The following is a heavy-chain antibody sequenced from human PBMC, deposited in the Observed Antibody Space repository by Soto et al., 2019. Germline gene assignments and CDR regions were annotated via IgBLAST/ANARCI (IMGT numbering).Heavy chain of an antibody. Sequence: QVQLQESGPGLVKPSQTLSLTCTVSGGSISSGGYYWSWIRQHPGKGLEWIGYIYYSGSTYYNPSPKSRVTISVDPSKNQFSLKLSSVTAADTAVYYCARDKGLAGLHHYFDYWGQGTLVTVSS. D-gene: IGHD2-15*01. CDR2: IYYSGST. CDR1: GGSISSGGYY. CDR3: ARDKGLAGLHHYFDY. V-gene: IGHV4-31*03. J-gene: IGHJ4*02.